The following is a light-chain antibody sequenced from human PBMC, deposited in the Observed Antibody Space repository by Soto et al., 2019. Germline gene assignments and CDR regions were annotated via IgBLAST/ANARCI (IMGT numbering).Light chain of an antibody. CDR2: AAS. CDR3: QQYYSYPWT. CDR1: QGISSY. V-gene: IGKV1-8*01. J-gene: IGKJ1*01. Sequence: AIRMTQSPSSLSASTGDRVTITCRASQGISSYLAWYQQKPGKAPKLLICAASTLQSGVPSRFSGSGSGTDFTLTISCLQSEDFATYYCQQYYSYPWTFGQGTNVDIK.